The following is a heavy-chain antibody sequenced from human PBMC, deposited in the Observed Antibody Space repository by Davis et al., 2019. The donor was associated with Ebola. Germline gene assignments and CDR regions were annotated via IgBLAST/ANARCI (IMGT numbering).Heavy chain of an antibody. CDR2: ITRSGGST. Sequence: GESLKISCAASGFSFDLYALSWVRQAPGKGLEWVTGITRSGGSTYYADSVKGRFTISRDNSKNSLYLQMNSLRTEDTALYYCAKDHTAMVTLHGLDYWGQGTLVTVSS. D-gene: IGHD5-18*01. J-gene: IGHJ4*02. V-gene: IGHV3-43*02. CDR1: GFSFDLYA. CDR3: AKDHTAMVTLHGLDY.